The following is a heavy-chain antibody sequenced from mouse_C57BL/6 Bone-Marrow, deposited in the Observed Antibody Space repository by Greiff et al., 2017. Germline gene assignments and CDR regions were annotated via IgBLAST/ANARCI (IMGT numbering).Heavy chain of an antibody. J-gene: IGHJ2*01. CDR3: ARERGRDFDY. V-gene: IGHV5-4*01. Sequence: EVMLVESGGGLVKPGGSLKLSCAASGFTFSSYAMSWVRQTPEKRLEWVATISDGGSYTYYPDNVKGRFTISRDNAKNNLYLQMSHLKSEDTAMYYCARERGRDFDYWGQGTTLTVSS. CDR1: GFTFSSYA. CDR2: ISDGGSYT.